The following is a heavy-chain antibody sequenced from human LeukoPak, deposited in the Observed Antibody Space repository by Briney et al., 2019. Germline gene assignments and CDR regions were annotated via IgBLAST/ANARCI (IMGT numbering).Heavy chain of an antibody. CDR1: GFTFSSYG. CDR2: ISNDGSNK. CDR3: AGGSLLWGAFDI. D-gene: IGHD2-2*01. J-gene: IGHJ3*02. V-gene: IGHV3-30*03. Sequence: GGSLRLSCAASGFTFSSYGMHWVRQAPGKGLEWVAVISNDGSNKYYADSVKGRFTISRDNAKNSLYLQMNSLRAEDTAVYYCAGGSLLWGAFDIWGQGTMVTVSS.